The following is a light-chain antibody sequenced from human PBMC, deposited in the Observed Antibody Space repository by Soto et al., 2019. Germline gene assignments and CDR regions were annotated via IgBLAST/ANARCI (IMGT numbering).Light chain of an antibody. Sequence: QSALTQPASVSGSPGQSITISCTGTSSDVGSYNLVSWYQQHPGKAPKLMIYEGSKRPSGISNRFSGSKSDNTASLTISGLHAEDEADYYCCSYAGSSTYVFGTGTKLTVL. CDR1: SSDVGSYNL. J-gene: IGLJ1*01. V-gene: IGLV2-23*01. CDR3: CSYAGSSTYV. CDR2: EGS.